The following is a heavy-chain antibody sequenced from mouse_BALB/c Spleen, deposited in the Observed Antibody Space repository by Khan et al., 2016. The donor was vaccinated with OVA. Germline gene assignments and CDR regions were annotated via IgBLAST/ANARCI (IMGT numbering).Heavy chain of an antibody. CDR3: ASRGYDTGEAY. CDR1: GYIFTDYV. D-gene: IGHD2-2*01. CDR2: IYPGSGDI. J-gene: IGHJ3*01. Sequence: QVQLQQSGPELVKPGASVKMSCKASGYIFTDYVLTWVKQRTGQGLEWIGEIYPGSGDIYYNDKFKGKATMTADMSSNTAYIKLNSLTSEDSAVYVCASRGYDTGEAYWGQGTQVTVSA. V-gene: IGHV1-81*01.